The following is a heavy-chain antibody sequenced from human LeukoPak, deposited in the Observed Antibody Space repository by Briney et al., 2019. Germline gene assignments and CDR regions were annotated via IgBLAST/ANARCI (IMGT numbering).Heavy chain of an antibody. Sequence: RASVKVSCKASGYTFTSYDINWVRQASGQGLEWMGWMSPNSANIGYAQKFQGRVTMTRNTSISIAYMELTNLTSEDTAVYYCARESRRKGGDGGDWYFDLWGRGTLVTVSP. CDR2: MSPNSANI. J-gene: IGHJ2*01. D-gene: IGHD2-21*01. CDR3: ARESRRKGGDGGDWYFDL. CDR1: GYTFTSYD. V-gene: IGHV1-8*01.